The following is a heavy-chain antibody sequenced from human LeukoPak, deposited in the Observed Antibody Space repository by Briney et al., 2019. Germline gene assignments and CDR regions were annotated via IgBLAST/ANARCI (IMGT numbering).Heavy chain of an antibody. J-gene: IGHJ6*03. Sequence: GGSLRLSCAASGFTFSSYSMNWVRQAPGKGLEWVSSISSSSSYIYYADSVKGRFTISRDNAKNSLYLQMNSLRAEDTAVYYCARERIDFKLYYYYYMDVWGKGTTVTVSS. CDR2: ISSSSSYI. D-gene: IGHD3-9*01. V-gene: IGHV3-21*01. CDR1: GFTFSSYS. CDR3: ARERIDFKLYYYYYMDV.